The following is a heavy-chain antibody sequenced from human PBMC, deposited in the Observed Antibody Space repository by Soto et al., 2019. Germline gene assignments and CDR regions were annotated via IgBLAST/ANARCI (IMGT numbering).Heavy chain of an antibody. V-gene: IGHV4-30-4*01. CDR2: IYYSGST. D-gene: IGHD3-3*01. J-gene: IGHJ4*02. CDR3: VLTFWSGYDHFDY. Sequence: SETLSLTCTVSGGSISSGDYYWSWIRQPPGKGLEWIGYIYYSGSTYYDPSLKSRVTISVDTSKNQFSLKLSSVTAADTAVYYCVLTFWSGYDHFDYWGQGTLVTVSS. CDR1: GGSISSGDYY.